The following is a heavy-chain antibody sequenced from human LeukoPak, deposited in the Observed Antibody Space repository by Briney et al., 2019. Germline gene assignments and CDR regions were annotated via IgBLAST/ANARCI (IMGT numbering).Heavy chain of an antibody. Sequence: GGSLRLSCAASGFSFSSYAMTWARQAPVKGLEWVSAISGDGTRTYYAGSVKGRFTISRDNSKNTLYLEMSSLRVEDTAIYYCAKWPEGAMDYFDYWGQGTLVTVSS. J-gene: IGHJ4*02. CDR2: ISGDGTRT. CDR1: GFSFSSYA. CDR3: AKWPEGAMDYFDY. D-gene: IGHD3-16*01. V-gene: IGHV3-23*01.